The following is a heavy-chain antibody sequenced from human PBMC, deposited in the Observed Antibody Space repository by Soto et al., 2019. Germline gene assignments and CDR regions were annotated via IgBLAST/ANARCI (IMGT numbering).Heavy chain of an antibody. Sequence: QVQLQESGPGLVKPSQTLSITCTVSGGSISSGDYYWSWIRQPPGKGLEWIGYIYYSGVTYYNPSLNIRRTMSVDTSKNQFSLKLSSVIAADTAVYYCARSDNYVPFDHWGQGTLVTVSS. CDR2: IYYSGVT. CDR1: GGSISSGDYY. J-gene: IGHJ4*02. V-gene: IGHV4-30-4*01. D-gene: IGHD4-4*01. CDR3: ARSDNYVPFDH.